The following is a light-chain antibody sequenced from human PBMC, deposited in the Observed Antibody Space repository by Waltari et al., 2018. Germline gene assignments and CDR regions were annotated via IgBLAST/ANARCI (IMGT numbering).Light chain of an antibody. Sequence: EIVLTQAPGTLSLSQGERATLSCRASQSVSSYLAGYQKRPGQAPRLLIYAASSRATGIPDKFSGSGSGTDFTLTISRVEPEDFAMYYCQQYGSSPRTFGQGTKLEI. CDR1: QSVSSY. CDR2: AAS. CDR3: QQYGSSPRT. V-gene: IGKV3-20*01. J-gene: IGKJ2*01.